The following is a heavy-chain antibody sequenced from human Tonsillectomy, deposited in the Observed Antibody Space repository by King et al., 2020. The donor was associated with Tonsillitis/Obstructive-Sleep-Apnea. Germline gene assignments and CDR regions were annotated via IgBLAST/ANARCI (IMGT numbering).Heavy chain of an antibody. V-gene: IGHV4-59*08. J-gene: IGHJ3*02. CDR1: GGSISSYY. Sequence: VQLQESGPGLVKPSETLSLTCTVSGGSISSYYWSWIRQPPGKGLEWIGYIYYSGSTNYNPSLKSRVTISVDTSKNQFSLKLSSVTAADTAVFYCARHSSHYDPYAFDIWGQGTMVTVSS. CDR3: ARHSSHYDPYAFDI. CDR2: IYYSGST. D-gene: IGHD3-3*01.